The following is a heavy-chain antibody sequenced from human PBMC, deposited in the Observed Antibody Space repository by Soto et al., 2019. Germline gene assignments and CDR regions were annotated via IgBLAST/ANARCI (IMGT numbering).Heavy chain of an antibody. J-gene: IGHJ5*02. CDR3: ARDLGYCNSSGCFRNWFDP. D-gene: IGHD2-15*01. CDR1: GYSFRTHG. CDR2: ISNYDDKT. Sequence: QVQLVQSGAEVKTPGASVKVSCRASGYSFRTHGISWVRQAPGQGLEWMGWISNYDDKTNFPQKFQGRITMTTDTSRSTAYMELRSLRSDDTAVYFCARDLGYCNSSGCFRNWFDPWGQGTLVTVSS. V-gene: IGHV1-18*01.